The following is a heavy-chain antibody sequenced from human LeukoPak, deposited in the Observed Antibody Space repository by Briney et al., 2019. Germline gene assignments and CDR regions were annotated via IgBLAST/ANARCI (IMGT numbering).Heavy chain of an antibody. CDR2: IYYSGST. D-gene: IGHD3-22*01. CDR3: AREKMQGSSGYYSHFDY. Sequence: KPSETLSPTCTVSGDSISSHYWNWIRQPPGKGLEWIGYIYYSGSTNYNPSLKSRVTISVDTSKNQFSLKLSSVTAADTALYYCAREKMQGSSGYYSHFDYWGQGTLVTVSS. J-gene: IGHJ4*02. V-gene: IGHV4-59*11. CDR1: GDSISSHY.